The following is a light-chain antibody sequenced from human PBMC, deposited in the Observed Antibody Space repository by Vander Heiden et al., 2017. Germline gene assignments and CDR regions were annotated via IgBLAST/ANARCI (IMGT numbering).Light chain of an antibody. J-gene: IGLJ1*01. CDR1: NIGSKS. CDR2: DDS. CDR3: QVWDSSRDHYV. V-gene: IGLV3-21*02. Sequence: SYVLTQPPSVSVAPGQTARITRGGNNIGSKSLHWYQQKPGQAPVLVVYDDSDRPSGIPQRFSGSNSGNTATLTISRVEAGDEADYYCQVWDSSRDHYVFGTGTEVTVL.